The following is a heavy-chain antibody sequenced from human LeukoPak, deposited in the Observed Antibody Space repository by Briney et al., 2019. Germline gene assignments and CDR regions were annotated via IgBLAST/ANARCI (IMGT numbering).Heavy chain of an antibody. D-gene: IGHD3-9*01. CDR2: ISSNGSST. Sequence: GGSLRLSCAASGFTFSSYAIHWVRQAPGKGLEYVSAISSNGSSTYYANSVKGRFTISRDNAKNSLYLQMNSLRAEDTAVYYCARTLRYFDWLPNDAFDIWGQGTMVTVFS. V-gene: IGHV3-64*01. J-gene: IGHJ3*02. CDR1: GFTFSSYA. CDR3: ARTLRYFDWLPNDAFDI.